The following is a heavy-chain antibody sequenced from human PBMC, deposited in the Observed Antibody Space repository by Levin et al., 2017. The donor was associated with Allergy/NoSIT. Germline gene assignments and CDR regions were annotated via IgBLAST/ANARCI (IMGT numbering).Heavy chain of an antibody. D-gene: IGHD3-3*01. CDR3: TRAPAVVTICGVVTRPPFYFDY. V-gene: IGHV3-49*03. CDR1: GFTFGDYA. J-gene: IGHJ4*02. CDR2: IRSKAYGGTT. Sequence: GGSLRLSCTASGFTFGDYAMSWFRQAPGKGLEWVGFIRSKAYGGTTEYAASVKGRFTISRDDSKSIAYLQMKSLKTEDTAVYYCTRAPAVVTICGVVTRPPFYFDYWGQGTLVTVSS.